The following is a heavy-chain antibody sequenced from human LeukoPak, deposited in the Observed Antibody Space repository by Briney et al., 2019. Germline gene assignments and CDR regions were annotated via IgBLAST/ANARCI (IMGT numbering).Heavy chain of an antibody. D-gene: IGHD2-2*01. J-gene: IGHJ4*02. CDR2: IYSGGST. V-gene: IGHV3-53*01. Sequence: GGSLRLSCAASGFTVSTYYMTWVRQAQGKELECVSVIYSGGSTYYADSVKGRFTVSRDNSKNTLYLQMNSLRAEDTAMYYCARGLGYCTSTTCLLPFDYWGQGTLVTVSS. CDR1: GFTVSTYY. CDR3: ARGLGYCTSTTCLLPFDY.